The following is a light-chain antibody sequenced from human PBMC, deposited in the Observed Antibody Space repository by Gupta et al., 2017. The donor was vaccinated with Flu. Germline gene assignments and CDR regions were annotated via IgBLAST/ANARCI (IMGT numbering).Light chain of an antibody. J-gene: IGLJ3*02. Sequence: QAVLTQPRSVSGPPGQSVTISCTGTSSDVGGYNYVSWDQHHPGNAPNLMIYDVSKRPSGVPDRFSGSKSGNTAALTISGLQAEDEADYYCCSYAGSYWVFGGGTKLTVL. CDR2: DVS. CDR1: SSDVGGYNY. CDR3: CSYAGSYWV. V-gene: IGLV2-11*01.